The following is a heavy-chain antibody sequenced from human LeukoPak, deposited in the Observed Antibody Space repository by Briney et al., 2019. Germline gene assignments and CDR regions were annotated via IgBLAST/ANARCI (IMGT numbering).Heavy chain of an antibody. CDR2: ISAYNGKT. J-gene: IGHJ4*02. Sequence: ASVKVSCKASGYTFTSYGISWVRQAPGQGLEWMGWISAYNGKTNYAQNLQGRVTMTTDTSTSTAYMELRSLRSDDTAVCYCARDSSSGSYYDSSGYYCDYWGQGTLVTVSS. D-gene: IGHD3-22*01. CDR1: GYTFTSYG. CDR3: ARDSSSGSYYDSSGYYCDY. V-gene: IGHV1-18*01.